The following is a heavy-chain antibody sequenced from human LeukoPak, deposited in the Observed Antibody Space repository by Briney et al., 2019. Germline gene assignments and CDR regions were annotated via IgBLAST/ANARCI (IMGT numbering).Heavy chain of an antibody. Sequence: GGSLRLSCAASGFTFSAYGIHWVRQAPGKGLEWVAFIRYDGTNKYYADSVKGRFTISRDNSKNTLYLQMNSLRAEDTAVYYCAKVRGYFDWFDAFDIWGQGTMVTVSS. CDR3: AKVRGYFDWFDAFDI. D-gene: IGHD3-9*01. J-gene: IGHJ3*02. CDR2: IRYDGTNK. CDR1: GFTFSAYG. V-gene: IGHV3-30*02.